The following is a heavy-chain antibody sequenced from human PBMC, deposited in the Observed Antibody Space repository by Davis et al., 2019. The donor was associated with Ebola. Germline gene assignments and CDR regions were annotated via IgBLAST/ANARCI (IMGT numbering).Heavy chain of an antibody. D-gene: IGHD5-12*01. CDR1: GYTFTSYG. J-gene: IGHJ6*02. Sequence: ASVKVSCKASGYTFTSYGISWVRQAPGQGLEWMGWISAYNGNTNYAQKLQGRVTMTTDTSTSTAYMELRSLRSDDTAVYYCARVEKVATILARIFYYYYGMDVWGQGTTVTVSS. CDR3: ARVEKVATILARIFYYYYGMDV. V-gene: IGHV1-18*01. CDR2: ISAYNGNT.